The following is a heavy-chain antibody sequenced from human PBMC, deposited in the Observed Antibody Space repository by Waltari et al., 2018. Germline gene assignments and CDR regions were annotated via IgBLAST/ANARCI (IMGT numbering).Heavy chain of an antibody. CDR2: IIPIFGTA. V-gene: IGHV1-69*13. J-gene: IGHJ3*02. CDR1: GYTFTDYY. CDR3: ARGQGDCPNCDAFDI. D-gene: IGHD2-21*01. Sequence: VQLVQSGAEVKKPGATVKISCKVSGYTFTDYYMHWVQQAPGQGREWMGRIIPIFGTANYAQKFQGRVTITADKSTSTAYMELSSLRSEDTAVYYCARGQGDCPNCDAFDIWGQGTMVTVSS.